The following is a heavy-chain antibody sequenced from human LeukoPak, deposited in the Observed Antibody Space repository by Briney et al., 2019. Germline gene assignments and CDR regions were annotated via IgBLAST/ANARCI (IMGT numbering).Heavy chain of an antibody. CDR3: ARGATTLGYNYFHY. J-gene: IGHJ4*02. CDR2: IYYSGST. CDR1: GGSISNYY. Sequence: SETLSLTCTVPGGSISNYYWSWIRQPPGKGLEWIGYIYYSGSTNYNPSLKSRVTISVDTSKNQFSLKLSSVTAADTAVYYCARGATTLGYNYFHYWGQGTLVTVSS. V-gene: IGHV4-59*08. D-gene: IGHD5-24*01.